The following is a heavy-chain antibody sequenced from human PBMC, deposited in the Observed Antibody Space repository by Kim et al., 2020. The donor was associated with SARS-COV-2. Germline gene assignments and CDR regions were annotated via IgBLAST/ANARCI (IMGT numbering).Heavy chain of an antibody. D-gene: IGHD6-19*01. CDR1: GGSVSSGSYY. V-gene: IGHV4-61*01. CDR2: IYYSGST. Sequence: SETLSLTCTVSGGSVSSGSYYWSWIRQPPGKGLEWIGYIYYSGSTNYNPSLKSRVTISVDTSKNQFSLKLSSVTAADTAVYYCATGPYSSGWWWGMDVWGQGTTVTVSS. CDR3: ATGPYSSGWWWGMDV. J-gene: IGHJ6*02.